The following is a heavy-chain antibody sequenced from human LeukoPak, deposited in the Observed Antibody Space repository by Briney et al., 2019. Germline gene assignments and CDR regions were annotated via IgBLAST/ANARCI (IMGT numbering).Heavy chain of an antibody. D-gene: IGHD4-17*01. CDR2: INWNGGST. CDR3: AKWGIHDYGDYGLDY. V-gene: IGHV3-20*04. J-gene: IGHJ4*02. Sequence: GGSLRLSCAASGFTFSNHGMNWVRQAPGKGLEWVSGINWNGGSTGYADSVKGRFTISRDNGKNSLYLQMNSLRAEDTAVYYCAKWGIHDYGDYGLDYWGQGTLVTVSS. CDR1: GFTFSNHG.